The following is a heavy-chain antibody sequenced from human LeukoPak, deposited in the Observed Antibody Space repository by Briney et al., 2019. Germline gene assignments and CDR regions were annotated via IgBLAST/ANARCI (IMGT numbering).Heavy chain of an antibody. Sequence: PGGSLRLSCAASGFTFSSYAMSWIRQPPGKGLEWIGEINHSGSTNYNPSLKSRVTISVDTSKNQFSLKLSSVTAADTAVYYCARRAAAGKKYYFDYWGQGTLVTVSS. CDR1: GFTFSSYA. V-gene: IGHV4-34*01. J-gene: IGHJ4*02. CDR2: INHSGST. CDR3: ARRAAAGKKYYFDY. D-gene: IGHD6-13*01.